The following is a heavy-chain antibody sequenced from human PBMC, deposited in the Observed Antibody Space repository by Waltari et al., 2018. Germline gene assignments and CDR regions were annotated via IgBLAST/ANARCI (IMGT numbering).Heavy chain of an antibody. D-gene: IGHD6-6*01. CDR1: GFTFSTYW. CDR3: ARGPLTSNWSSYFDY. J-gene: IGHJ4*02. V-gene: IGHV3-74*01. CDR2: IKSDGGGI. Sequence: EVQLVGSGGGLVQPGGSLRLSCAASGFTFSTYWMPWVCQFPGEGLVWVSRIKSDGGGIVYADSVMGRFTISRDNSKNTLYLQMNSLRADDTAVYYCARGPLTSNWSSYFDYWGQGSLITVSS.